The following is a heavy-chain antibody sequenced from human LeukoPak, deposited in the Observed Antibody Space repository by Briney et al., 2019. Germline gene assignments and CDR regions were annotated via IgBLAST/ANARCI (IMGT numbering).Heavy chain of an antibody. D-gene: IGHD6-19*01. CDR1: GFTFSSYD. CDR2: IGTAGDT. CDR3: AREGRVAVAGNYYYYYGMDG. V-gene: IGHV3-13*01. J-gene: IGHJ6*02. Sequence: PGGSLRLSCAAPGFTFSSYDMHWVRQATGKGLEWVSAIGTAGDTYYPGSVKGGFTIFRENAKNSLYLQMNSLRAGDTAVYYCAREGRVAVAGNYYYYYGMDGWGQGTTVTVSS.